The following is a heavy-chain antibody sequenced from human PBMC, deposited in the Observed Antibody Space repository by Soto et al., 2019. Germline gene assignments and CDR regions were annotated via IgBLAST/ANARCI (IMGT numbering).Heavy chain of an antibody. Sequence: QVQLVQSGAEVKKPGSSVKVSCKASGGTFSSYAISWVRQAPGQGLEWMGGILPIFGTANYAQKFQGRVTITADESTSTAYMELSSLRSEDTAVYYCARDTEEYCSGGSCYIIFDYWGQGTLVTVSS. CDR1: GGTFSSYA. D-gene: IGHD2-15*01. CDR2: ILPIFGTA. CDR3: ARDTEEYCSGGSCYIIFDY. J-gene: IGHJ4*02. V-gene: IGHV1-69*01.